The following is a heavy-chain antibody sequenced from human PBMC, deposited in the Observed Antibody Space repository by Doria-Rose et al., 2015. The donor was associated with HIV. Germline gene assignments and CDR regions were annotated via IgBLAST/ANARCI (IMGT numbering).Heavy chain of an antibody. J-gene: IGHJ4*02. D-gene: IGHD3-10*01. Sequence: LVKPGGSLRLSCAASGFTFSSYSMNWVRQAPGKGLEWVSSISSSSSYIYYADSVKGRFTISRDNAKNSLDLQMNSLRAEDTAVYYCARGSPTSVPGIKGGGDYWGQGTLVTVSS. CDR3: ARGSPTSVPGIKGGGDY. CDR1: GFTFSSYS. V-gene: IGHV3-21*03. CDR2: ISSSSSYI.